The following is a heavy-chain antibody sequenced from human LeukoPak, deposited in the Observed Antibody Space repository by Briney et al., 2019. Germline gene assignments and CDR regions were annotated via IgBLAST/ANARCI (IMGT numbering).Heavy chain of an antibody. Sequence: PSGTLSLTCAVSGVSISSSNWWSWVRQPPGKGLEWIGEIYHSGSTNYNPSLKSRVTISVDTSKSQFSLKLNSMTAADTAVYYCARGEGARDGYNYEGPFYFDYWGQGTLVTVSS. CDR2: IYHSGST. CDR3: ARGEGARDGYNYEGPFYFDY. CDR1: GVSISSSNW. D-gene: IGHD5-24*01. V-gene: IGHV4-4*02. J-gene: IGHJ4*02.